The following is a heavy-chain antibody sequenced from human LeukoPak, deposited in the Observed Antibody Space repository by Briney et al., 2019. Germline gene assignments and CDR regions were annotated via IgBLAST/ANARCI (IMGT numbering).Heavy chain of an antibody. CDR2: ISSSSSYI. J-gene: IGHJ4*02. CDR3: ARDLGPAMVRGVIVY. V-gene: IGHV3-21*01. Sequence: GGSLRLSCAASGLTFSSDSMNWVRQAPGKGLEWVSSISSSSSYIYYSDSVKGRFTISRDNAKNSLYLQMNSPRAEDTAAYYCARDLGPAMVRGVIVYWGQGTLVTVSS. D-gene: IGHD3-10*01. CDR1: GLTFSSDS.